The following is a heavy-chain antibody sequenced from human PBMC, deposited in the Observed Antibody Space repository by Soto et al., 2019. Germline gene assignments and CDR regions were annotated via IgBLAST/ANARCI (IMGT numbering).Heavy chain of an antibody. CDR2: ISYDGSNK. CDR1: GFTFSSYG. Sequence: PGGSLRLSCAASGFTFSSYGMHWVRQAPGKGLEWVAVISYDGSNKYYADSVKGRFTISRDNSKNTLYLQMNSLRAEDTAVYYCAKDLYLGYSYGYAGFGMDVWGQGTTVTVSS. CDR3: AKDLYLGYSYGYAGFGMDV. V-gene: IGHV3-30*18. J-gene: IGHJ6*02. D-gene: IGHD5-18*01.